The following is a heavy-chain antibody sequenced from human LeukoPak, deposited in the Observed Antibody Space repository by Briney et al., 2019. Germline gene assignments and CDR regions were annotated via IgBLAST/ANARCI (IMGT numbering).Heavy chain of an antibody. D-gene: IGHD1-26*01. CDR3: ARSGYYDSSMDV. J-gene: IGHJ6*02. Sequence: GRSLRLSCAASGFTFSDYYMSWIRQAPGKGLECVSYISSSGSTIYYADSVKGRFTISRDNAKNSLYLQMNSLRAEDTAVYYCARSGYYDSSMDVWGQGTTVTVSS. V-gene: IGHV3-11*01. CDR2: ISSSGSTI. CDR1: GFTFSDYY.